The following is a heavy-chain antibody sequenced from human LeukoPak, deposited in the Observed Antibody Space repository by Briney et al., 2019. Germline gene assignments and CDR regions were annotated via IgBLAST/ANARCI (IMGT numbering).Heavy chain of an antibody. CDR1: GFTFSSYA. CDR2: ISGSGDNT. V-gene: IGHV3-23*01. CDR3: AKGSYYDSSGSFYFDY. J-gene: IGHJ4*02. D-gene: IGHD3-22*01. Sequence: GGSLRLSCAASGFTFSSYAMSWVRQAPGKGLEWVSGISGSGDNTYYADSVKGRFTISRDNSKNTLYVQVNSLGTEDTAAYCCAKGSYYDSSGSFYFDYWGQGTPVTVSS.